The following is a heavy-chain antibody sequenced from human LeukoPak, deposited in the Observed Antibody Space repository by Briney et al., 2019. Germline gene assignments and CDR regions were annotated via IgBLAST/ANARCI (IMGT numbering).Heavy chain of an antibody. CDR1: GGSISSYY. CDR3: ARGRSSMVRGYYYYYMDV. CDR2: IYYSGST. J-gene: IGHJ6*03. D-gene: IGHD3-10*01. Sequence: PSETLSLTCTVSGGSISSYYWSWVRQPPGKGLEWIGYIYYSGSTNYNPSLKSRVTISVDTSKNQFSLKLSSVTAADTAVYYCARGRSSMVRGYYYYYMDVWGKGTTVTISS. V-gene: IGHV4-59*01.